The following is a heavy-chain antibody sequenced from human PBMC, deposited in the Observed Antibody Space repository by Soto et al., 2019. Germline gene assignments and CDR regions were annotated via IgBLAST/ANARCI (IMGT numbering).Heavy chain of an antibody. CDR1: GACISINY. V-gene: IGHV4-59*01. CDR3: ERYRREAVAGYTLDN. Sequence: ESLSPACPVSGACISINYWTWIRQPAGKGLEWIGYVYNSGSTNYNPSLKSRVTTSEDTSKSQFSLKVNSMTAADTAVYYCERYRREAVAGYTLDNWGQGILVTVYS. D-gene: IGHD6-13*01. CDR2: VYNSGST. J-gene: IGHJ4*02.